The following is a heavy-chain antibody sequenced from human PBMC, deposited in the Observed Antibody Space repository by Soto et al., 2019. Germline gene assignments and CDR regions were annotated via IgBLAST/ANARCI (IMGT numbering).Heavy chain of an antibody. CDR3: ASPLYDFYGMDV. CDR2: IYYSGST. D-gene: IGHD3-3*01. V-gene: IGHV4-39*01. Sequence: SETLSLTCTVSGGSISSSSYYWGWIRQPPGKGLEWIGSIYYSGSTYYNPSLKSRVTISVDTSKNQFSLKLSSVTAADTAVYYCASPLYDFYGMDVWGQGTTVTVSS. J-gene: IGHJ6*02. CDR1: GGSISSSSYY.